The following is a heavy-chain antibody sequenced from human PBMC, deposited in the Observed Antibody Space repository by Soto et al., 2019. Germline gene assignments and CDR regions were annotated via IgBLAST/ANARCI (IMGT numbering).Heavy chain of an antibody. Sequence: EVQLVESGGDLVQPGGSLRLSCAASGFTFSTYWMHWVRQAPGKGLLWVSRIKTDGTYATYADSVKGRFTISRDNAKNTLYLQTNSLRVEDAAVNYCAAGGSAYYANGGQGALVTVSS. J-gene: IGHJ4*02. CDR1: GFTFSTYW. V-gene: IGHV3-74*01. D-gene: IGHD3-3*01. CDR2: IKTDGTYA. CDR3: AAGGSAYYAN.